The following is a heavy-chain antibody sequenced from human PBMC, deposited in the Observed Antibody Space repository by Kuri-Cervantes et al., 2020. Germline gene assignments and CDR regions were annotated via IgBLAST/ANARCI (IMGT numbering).Heavy chain of an antibody. CDR2: ISSSGSTI. V-gene: IGHV3-11*01. CDR3: ARDWFGYGSSGYTG. D-gene: IGHD3-22*01. J-gene: IGHJ4*02. CDR1: GFTFSDYY. Sequence: GESLKISCAASGFTFSDYYMSWIRQAPGKGLEWVSYISSSGSTIYYADSVKGRFTISRDNAKNSLYLQMNSLRAEDTAVYYCARDWFGYGSSGYTGWGQGTLVTVSS.